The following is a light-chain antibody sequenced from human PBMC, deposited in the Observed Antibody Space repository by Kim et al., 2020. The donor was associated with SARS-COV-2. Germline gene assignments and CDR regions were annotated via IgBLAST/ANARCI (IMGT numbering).Light chain of an antibody. Sequence: SCELTQPPSVSVSPGQTASITCSGDKLEDKFTYWYQQKPGQSPVLVIYEDNKRPSGIPDRFSASNSGNTATLTISGTQAVDEADYYCQAWGTRTVVFGGGTQLTVL. V-gene: IGLV3-1*01. CDR1: KLEDKF. J-gene: IGLJ2*01. CDR3: QAWGTRTVV. CDR2: EDN.